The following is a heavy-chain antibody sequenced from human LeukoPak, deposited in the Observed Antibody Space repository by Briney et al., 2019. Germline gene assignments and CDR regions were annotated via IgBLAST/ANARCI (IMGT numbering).Heavy chain of an antibody. CDR3: ARDTGGIAARRWDY. CDR1: GFTFSSYA. D-gene: IGHD6-6*01. Sequence: PGGSLRLSCAASGFTFSSYAMHWVRQAPGKGLEWVAVISYDGSNKYYADSVKGRFTISRDNSKNTLYLQMNSLRAGDTAVYYCARDTGGIAARRWDYWGQGTLVTVSS. J-gene: IGHJ4*02. V-gene: IGHV3-30*04. CDR2: ISYDGSNK.